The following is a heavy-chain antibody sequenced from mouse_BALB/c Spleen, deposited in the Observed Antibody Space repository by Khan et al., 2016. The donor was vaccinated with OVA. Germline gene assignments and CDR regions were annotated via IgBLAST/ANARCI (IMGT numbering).Heavy chain of an antibody. Sequence: EVQLQESGPGLVKPSQSLSLTCSVTGYSITSGYFWNWIRQFPGNNLEWLGYIRYDGDSNYNPSHKKRISITSDTSKNQFFLKLNSVPPEDTATYYCARGGSSGPAWFAYWGQGTLVTVSA. V-gene: IGHV3-6*02. CDR2: IRYDGDS. J-gene: IGHJ3*01. D-gene: IGHD3-1*01. CDR3: ARGGSSGPAWFAY. CDR1: GYSITSGYF.